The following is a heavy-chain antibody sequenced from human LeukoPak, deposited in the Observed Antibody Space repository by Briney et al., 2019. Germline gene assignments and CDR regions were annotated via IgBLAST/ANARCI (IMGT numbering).Heavy chain of an antibody. D-gene: IGHD3-10*01. V-gene: IGHV1-8*01. J-gene: IGHJ4*02. CDR1: GYTFTSYD. CDR2: MNPNSGNT. CDR3: AKGQRYGSGSSTFDY. Sequence: GASVKVSCKASGYTFTSYDINWVRQATGQGLEGRGWMNPNSGNTGYAQKFQGRVTMTRNTSISTAYMALSSLRSEDTAVYYCAKGQRYGSGSSTFDYWGQGTLVTVSS.